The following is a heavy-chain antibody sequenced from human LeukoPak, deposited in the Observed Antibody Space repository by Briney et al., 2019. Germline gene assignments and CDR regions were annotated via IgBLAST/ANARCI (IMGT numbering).Heavy chain of an antibody. CDR3: ARGIPKTYCTSTSCYVNWFDP. CDR2: ISSSSTIT. CDR1: GFTFSSYA. V-gene: IGHV3-48*04. D-gene: IGHD2-2*01. Sequence: GGSLRLSCAASGFTFSSYAMHWVRQAPGKGLEWVSYISSSSTITNYADSVKGRFTISRDNAKNSLSLQMNSLRAEDTAVYYCARGIPKTYCTSTSCYVNWFDPWGQGTLVIVSS. J-gene: IGHJ5*02.